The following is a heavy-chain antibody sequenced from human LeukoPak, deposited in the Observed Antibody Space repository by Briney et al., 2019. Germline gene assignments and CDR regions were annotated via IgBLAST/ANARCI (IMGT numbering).Heavy chain of an antibody. J-gene: IGHJ6*03. CDR2: IYYSGSA. Sequence: SETLSLTCTVSGGSTSSYYWSWIRQPPGKGLEWIGYIYYSGSANYNPSLKSRVAISVDTSKNQFSLKLSSVTAADTAVYYCARTEESGYSYRYFGYYYYMDVWGKGTTVTVSS. CDR3: ARTEESGYSYRYFGYYYYMDV. V-gene: IGHV4-59*01. CDR1: GGSTSSYY. D-gene: IGHD5-18*01.